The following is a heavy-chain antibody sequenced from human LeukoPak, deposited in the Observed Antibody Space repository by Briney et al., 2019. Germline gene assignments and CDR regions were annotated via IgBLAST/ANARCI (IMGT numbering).Heavy chain of an antibody. D-gene: IGHD3-3*01. J-gene: IGHJ3*02. Sequence: PGGSLRLSCAASGFTFSTSWMIWVRQAPGKGLEWVANIKQDGSEKYYVDSVKGRFTISRDNAENSLYLQMNSLRAEDTAVYYCARDGFSRISIFGVVSDAFDIWGQGTMVTVSS. CDR1: GFTFSTSW. V-gene: IGHV3-7*01. CDR2: IKQDGSEK. CDR3: ARDGFSRISIFGVVSDAFDI.